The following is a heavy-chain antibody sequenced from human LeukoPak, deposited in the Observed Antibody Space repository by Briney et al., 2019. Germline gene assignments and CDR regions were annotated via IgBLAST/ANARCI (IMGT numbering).Heavy chain of an antibody. CDR3: ARRRGWDYDSSGYDFDY. Sequence: PGESLKISCKGSGYSFTSYWIGWVRQMPGKGLEWMGIIYPGDSDTRYSPSFQGQVIISADKSISTAYLQWSSLKASDTAMYYCARRRGWDYDSSGYDFDYWGQGTLVTVSS. J-gene: IGHJ4*02. V-gene: IGHV5-51*01. CDR1: GYSFTSYW. CDR2: IYPGDSDT. D-gene: IGHD3-22*01.